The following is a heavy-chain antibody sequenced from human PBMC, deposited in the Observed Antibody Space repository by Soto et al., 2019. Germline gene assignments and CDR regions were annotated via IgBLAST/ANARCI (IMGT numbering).Heavy chain of an antibody. CDR1: GGSFTSYY. D-gene: IGHD3-10*01. CDR2: VHHSWGS. V-gene: IGHV4-59*08. CDR3: ARQGFGPLHGLVDV. J-gene: IGHJ6*02. Sequence: QVQLQESGPGLVKPSETLSLSCTVSGGSFTSYYWGWIRQPPGKEMEWIGYVHHSWGSAYNPSLQSRVAISLDTSKIQFSLKLTSVTATDTALYYCARQGFGPLHGLVDVWGQGTTVIVSS.